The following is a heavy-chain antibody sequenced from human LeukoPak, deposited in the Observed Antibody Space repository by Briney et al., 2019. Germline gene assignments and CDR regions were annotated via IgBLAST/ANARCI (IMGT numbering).Heavy chain of an antibody. J-gene: IGHJ5*01. D-gene: IGHD1-26*01. Sequence: ASVKVSCKASGYTFTSYYIHWVRQAPGQGLEWMGRINPNSGGTNYAQKFQGRVTMTRDTSISTAYMELSRLRSDDTAVYFCARPWEITMSERSYNWFDSWGQGTLVTVSS. V-gene: IGHV1-2*02. CDR3: ARPWEITMSERSYNWFDS. CDR1: GYTFTSYY. CDR2: INPNSGGT.